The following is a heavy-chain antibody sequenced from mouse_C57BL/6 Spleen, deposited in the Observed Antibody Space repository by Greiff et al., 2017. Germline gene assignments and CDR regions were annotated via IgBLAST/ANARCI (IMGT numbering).Heavy chain of an antibody. Sequence: EVQLQQSGAELVKPGASVKLSCTASGFNIKDYYMHWVKQRPEQGLEWIGRIDPEDGETTYAPKFQGKATITADTSATTSYLQLSSLTSEDTAVYYCARGTTAYFDYWGQGTTLTVSS. D-gene: IGHD1-2*01. V-gene: IGHV14-2*01. CDR1: GFNIKDYY. J-gene: IGHJ2*01. CDR3: ARGTTAYFDY. CDR2: IDPEDGET.